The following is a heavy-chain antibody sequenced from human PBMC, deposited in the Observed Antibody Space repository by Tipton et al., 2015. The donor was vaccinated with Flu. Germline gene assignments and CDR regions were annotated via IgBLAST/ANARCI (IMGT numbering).Heavy chain of an antibody. CDR1: GGSISSGSYY. CDR2: IYTSGST. Sequence: TLSLTCSVSGGSISSGSYYWSWIRQPAGKGLEWIGRIYTSGSTIYNPSLRSRVTISLDTSKNQFSLRLSSVTAADTAVYFCARAGGGNSVDSWGQGTLVTVSS. J-gene: IGHJ4*02. CDR3: ARAGGGNSVDS. D-gene: IGHD4-23*01. V-gene: IGHV4-61*02.